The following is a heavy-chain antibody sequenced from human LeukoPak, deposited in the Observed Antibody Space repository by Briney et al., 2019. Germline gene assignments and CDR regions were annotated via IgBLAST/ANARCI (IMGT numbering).Heavy chain of an antibody. CDR3: AKDYDSSGWAAFDI. J-gene: IGHJ3*02. CDR2: ISYDGTNK. D-gene: IGHD3-22*01. V-gene: IGHV3-30-3*01. Sequence: GGSLRLSCVASGFTFRGYAMHWVRQAPGKGLEWVAFISYDGTNKYYADSVKGRFTISRDNSKNTLYLQMNSLRAEDTAVYYCAKDYDSSGWAAFDIWGQGTMVTVSS. CDR1: GFTFRGYA.